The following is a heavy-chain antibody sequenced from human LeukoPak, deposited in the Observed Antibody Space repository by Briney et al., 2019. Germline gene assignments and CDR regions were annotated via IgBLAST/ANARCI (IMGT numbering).Heavy chain of an antibody. D-gene: IGHD3-22*01. CDR3: AREDYYDNY. V-gene: IGHV4-34*01. CDR1: GGSFSGYY. Sequence: SETLSLTCAVYGGSFSGYYWSWIRQPPGKGLEWIGEINHSGSTNYNPSLKSRVTISVDTSKNPFSLKLSSVTAADTAVYYCAREDYYDNYWGQGTLVTVSS. J-gene: IGHJ4*02. CDR2: INHSGST.